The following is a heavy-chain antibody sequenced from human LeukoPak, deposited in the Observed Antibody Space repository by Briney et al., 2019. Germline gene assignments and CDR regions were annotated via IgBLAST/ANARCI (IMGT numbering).Heavy chain of an antibody. J-gene: IGHJ4*02. D-gene: IGHD5-18*01. CDR3: TNSGYSYGQYYFDY. V-gene: IGHV3-49*04. Sequence: PGRSLRLSCTAFGFTFCDYVMSWVRQAPGKGLEWVGFIRSKAYGGTTEYAASVKGRFTISRDDSKSIVYLQMNSLKSEDTAVYYCTNSGYSYGQYYFDYWGQGTLVTVSS. CDR2: IRSKAYGGTT. CDR1: GFTFCDYV.